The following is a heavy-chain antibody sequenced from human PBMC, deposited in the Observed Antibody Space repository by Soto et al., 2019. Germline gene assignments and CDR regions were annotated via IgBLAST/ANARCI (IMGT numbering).Heavy chain of an antibody. V-gene: IGHV4-30-4*01. J-gene: IGHJ6*02. CDR3: ARGILTGYSIPNGMDV. CDR1: GGSISSGDYY. CDR2: IYYSGST. Sequence: KTSETLSLTCTVSGGSISSGDYYWSWIRQPPGKGLEWIGYIYYSGSTYYNPSLKSRVTISVDTSKNQFSLKLSSVTAADTAVYYCARGILTGYSIPNGMDVWGQGTTVTVSS. D-gene: IGHD3-9*01.